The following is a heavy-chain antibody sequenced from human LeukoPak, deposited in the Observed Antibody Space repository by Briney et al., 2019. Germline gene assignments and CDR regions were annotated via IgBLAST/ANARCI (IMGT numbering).Heavy chain of an antibody. CDR1: GYTLTSYY. D-gene: IGHD6-13*01. J-gene: IGHJ3*02. CDR2: INPSGGST. V-gene: IGHV1-46*01. Sequence: ASVKVSCKASGYTLTSYYMHWVRQAPGQGLEWMGIINPSGGSTTYAQKFQGRVTMTKDTSTSTVYMELSSLRSEDTAVYYCARVRAAAGMGDAFDIWGQGTMVTVSS. CDR3: ARVRAAAGMGDAFDI.